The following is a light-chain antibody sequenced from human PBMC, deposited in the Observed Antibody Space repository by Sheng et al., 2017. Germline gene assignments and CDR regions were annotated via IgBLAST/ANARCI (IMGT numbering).Light chain of an antibody. V-gene: IGKV3-11*01. CDR3: QQRSSWPLT. Sequence: IVLTQSPATLSLSPGERATLSCRASQSVSSYLAWYQQKPGQAPRLLISDASNRATGISVRFSGSGSGTDFTLTISSLEPEDFAVYYCQQRSSWPLTFGGGTRVEIK. J-gene: IGKJ4*01. CDR1: QSVSSY. CDR2: DAS.